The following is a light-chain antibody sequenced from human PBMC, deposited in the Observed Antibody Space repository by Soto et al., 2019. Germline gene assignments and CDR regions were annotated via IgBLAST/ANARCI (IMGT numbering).Light chain of an antibody. Sequence: DIQMTQSPSSLATSVGDRVTITWRASQGIRNYLAWYQQKXGKVPKXXIYATSTLQSGVPSRFSGSGSGTDFTLTISSLQPEDVATDYCQHIYSITITFGQGTRLEIK. CDR3: QHIYSITIT. V-gene: IGKV1-27*01. J-gene: IGKJ5*01. CDR2: ATS. CDR1: QGIRNY.